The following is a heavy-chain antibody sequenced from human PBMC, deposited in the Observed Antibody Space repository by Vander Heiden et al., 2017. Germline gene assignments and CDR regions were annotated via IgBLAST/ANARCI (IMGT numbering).Heavy chain of an antibody. D-gene: IGHD4-17*01. J-gene: IGHJ5*02. Sequence: VPLVPSGAEVKQPGASGKVACKGSGYTFASHGISWVRNAPGQGLEWMGWISAYNGNTNYAQKLQGRVTMTTDTSTSTAYMELRSLRSDDTAVYYCARARGLYGDHSWFDPWGQGTLVTVSS. CDR1: GYTFASHG. V-gene: IGHV1-18*01. CDR3: ARARGLYGDHSWFDP. CDR2: ISAYNGNT.